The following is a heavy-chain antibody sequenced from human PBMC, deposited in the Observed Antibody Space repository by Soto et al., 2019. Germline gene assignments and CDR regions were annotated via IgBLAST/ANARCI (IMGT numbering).Heavy chain of an antibody. J-gene: IGHJ4*02. V-gene: IGHV3-30*18. CDR3: AKDPWRAATTLGGVDY. Sequence: GGSLRLSCAASGFTFSSYGMHWVRQAPGKGLEWVAVISYDGSDKYYADSVKGRFIISRDNSKNTLYLQMNSLRAEDTAVYYCAKDPWRAATTLGGVDYWGQGTLVTVSS. CDR1: GFTFSSYG. CDR2: ISYDGSDK. D-gene: IGHD4-17*01.